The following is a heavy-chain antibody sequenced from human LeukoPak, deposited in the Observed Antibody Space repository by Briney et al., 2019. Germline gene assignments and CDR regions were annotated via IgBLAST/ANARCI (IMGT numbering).Heavy chain of an antibody. Sequence: SETLSLTCAVYGGSFSGYYWNWIRQPPGKGLEWIGEINHSGRTNYIPSLKSRVTISVDTSKNQYSLKLSSVTAADTAVYYCASGVVPAAPFDYWGQGTLVTVSS. J-gene: IGHJ4*02. CDR2: INHSGRT. V-gene: IGHV4-34*01. D-gene: IGHD2-2*01. CDR3: ASGVVPAAPFDY. CDR1: GGSFSGYY.